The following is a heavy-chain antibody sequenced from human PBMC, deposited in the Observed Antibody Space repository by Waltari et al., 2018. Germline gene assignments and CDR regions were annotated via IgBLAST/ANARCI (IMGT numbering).Heavy chain of an antibody. CDR3: ARVSQWGWAVAARLSAFDI. V-gene: IGHV4-38-2*02. CDR2: IYHSGST. J-gene: IGHJ3*02. D-gene: IGHD2-15*01. CDR1: GYSISSGYY. Sequence: QVQLQESGPGLVKPSETLSLTCTVSGYSISSGYYWGWIRQPPGQGLEWIGSIYHSGSTYYNPSLKSRVTISVDTSKNQFSLKLSSVTAADTAVYYCARVSQWGWAVAARLSAFDIWGQGTMVTVSS.